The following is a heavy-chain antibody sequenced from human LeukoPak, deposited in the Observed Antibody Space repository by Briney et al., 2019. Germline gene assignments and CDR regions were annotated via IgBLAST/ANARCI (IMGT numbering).Heavy chain of an antibody. CDR1: GFTFDDYA. CDR2: INWDGGST. J-gene: IGHJ6*02. Sequence: GGSLRLSCAASGFTFDDYAMHWVRHAPGKGLEWVSLINWDGGSTYYADSVKGRFTISRDNSKNSLYLQMNSLRAEDTALYYCAKDQGATTDGYYYYYGMDVWGQGTTVTVSS. V-gene: IGHV3-43D*03. D-gene: IGHD1-26*01. CDR3: AKDQGATTDGYYYYYGMDV.